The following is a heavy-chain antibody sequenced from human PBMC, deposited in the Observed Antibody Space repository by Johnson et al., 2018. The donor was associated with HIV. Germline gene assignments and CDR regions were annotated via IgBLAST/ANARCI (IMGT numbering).Heavy chain of an antibody. V-gene: IGHV3-23*04. CDR1: GFTVSSNY. CDR2: ITGSTGRT. Sequence: VQLVEPGGGLIQPGGSLRLSCAASGFTVSSNYMSWVRQAPGKGLEWVSAITGSTGRTNYADSVKGRFTISRDNSKNTLYLQMNSLRAEDTAVYYCAKRGSGWPSDAFDIWGQGTMVTVSS. CDR3: AKRGSGWPSDAFDI. D-gene: IGHD6-19*01. J-gene: IGHJ3*02.